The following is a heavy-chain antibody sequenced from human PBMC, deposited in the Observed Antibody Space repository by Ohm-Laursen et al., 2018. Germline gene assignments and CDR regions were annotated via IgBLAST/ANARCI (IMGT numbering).Heavy chain of an antibody. CDR2: ISGSGGST. CDR1: GFTFSSYA. J-gene: IGHJ4*02. Sequence: SLRLSCSASGFTFSSYAMSWVRQAPGKGLEWVSAISGSGGSTYYADSVKGRFTISRDNSKNTLYLQMNSLRAEDTAVYYCAKDLRAGIGQSITIFGVDYGDWCQGTLVTVSS. D-gene: IGHD3-3*01. V-gene: IGHV3-23*01. CDR3: AKDLRAGIGQSITIFGVDYGD.